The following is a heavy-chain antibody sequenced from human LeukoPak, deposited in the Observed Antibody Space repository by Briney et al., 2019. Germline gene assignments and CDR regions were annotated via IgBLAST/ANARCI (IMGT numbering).Heavy chain of an antibody. V-gene: IGHV3-21*01. J-gene: IGHJ4*02. Sequence: NPGGSLRLSCAASGFTFSSYSMNWVRQAPGKGLEWVSSISSSSSYIYYADSVKGRFTISRDNAKNSLYLQMNSLRAEDTAVYYCARDSKRYFVENYFDYWGQGTLVTVSS. D-gene: IGHD3-9*01. CDR1: GFTFSSYS. CDR3: ARDSKRYFVENYFDY. CDR2: ISSSSSYI.